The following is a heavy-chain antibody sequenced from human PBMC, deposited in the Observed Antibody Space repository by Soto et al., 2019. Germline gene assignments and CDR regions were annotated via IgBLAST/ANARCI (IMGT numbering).Heavy chain of an antibody. CDR2: IIPIFGTA. CDR3: VRIAITIFGVVTPYYYYGMDV. D-gene: IGHD3-3*01. Sequence: SVKVSCKASGGTFSSYAISWVRQAPGQGLEWMGGIIPIFGTANYAQKFQGRVTITADESTSTAYMELSSLRSEDTAVYYCVRIAITIFGVVTPYYYYGMDVWGQGTTVTVSS. CDR1: GGTFSSYA. J-gene: IGHJ6*02. V-gene: IGHV1-69*13.